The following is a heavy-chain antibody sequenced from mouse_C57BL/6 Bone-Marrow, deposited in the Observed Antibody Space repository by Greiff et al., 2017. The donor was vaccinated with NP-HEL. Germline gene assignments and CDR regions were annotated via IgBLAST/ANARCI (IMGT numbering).Heavy chain of an antibody. Sequence: EVQLQQSVAELVRPGASVKLSCTASGFNIKNTYMHWVKQRPEQGLEWIGRIDPANGNTKYAPKFQGKATITADTSSNTAYLQLSSLTSEDTAIYYCAIDYYGSSPSYWYFDVWGTGTTVTVSS. J-gene: IGHJ1*03. CDR2: IDPANGNT. CDR3: AIDYYGSSPSYWYFDV. V-gene: IGHV14-3*01. CDR1: GFNIKNTY. D-gene: IGHD1-1*01.